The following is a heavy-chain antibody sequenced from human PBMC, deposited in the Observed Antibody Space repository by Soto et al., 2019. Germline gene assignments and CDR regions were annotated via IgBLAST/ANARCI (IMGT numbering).Heavy chain of an antibody. CDR1: GFTFSSYA. J-gene: IGHJ4*02. V-gene: IGHV3-23*01. Sequence: EVQLLESGGGLVQPGGSLRLSCAASGFTFSSYAMSWVRQAPGKGLEWVSAISGSGGSTYYADSVKGRFTISRDNSQNTLYLQMNSLRAEDTAVYYCANLPAYCSSTSCYEDDYWGQGTLVTVSS. D-gene: IGHD2-2*01. CDR2: ISGSGGST. CDR3: ANLPAYCSSTSCYEDDY.